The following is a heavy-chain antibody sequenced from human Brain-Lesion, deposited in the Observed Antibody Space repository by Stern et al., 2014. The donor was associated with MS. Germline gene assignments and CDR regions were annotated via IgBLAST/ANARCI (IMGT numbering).Heavy chain of an antibody. J-gene: IGHJ4*02. D-gene: IGHD3-10*01. V-gene: IGHV3-9*01. CDR3: ARDIAGSSAYFAY. CDR1: GFTFDDYA. Sequence: VQLVQSGGDLVQPGRSLRLSCAAFGFTFDDYAMHWVRQAPGKGLEWVGGISWNSGTIGYAVSVKGRFTTSRDNAYSSLYLQMNSLRPEDTALYYCARDIAGSSAYFAYWGQGTLVTVSS. CDR2: ISWNSGTI.